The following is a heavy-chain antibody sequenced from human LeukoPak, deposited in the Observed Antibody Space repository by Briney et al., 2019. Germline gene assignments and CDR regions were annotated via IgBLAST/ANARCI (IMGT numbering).Heavy chain of an antibody. D-gene: IGHD1-26*01. J-gene: IGHJ5*02. Sequence: ASVKVSCKVSGYTLTELSMHWVRQAPGQGLEWMGLINPSGSSTIYAQKFQGRVTMTRDMSTSTDYMELSSLRSEDTAVYYCARDNSVGDYAWWFDPWGQGTLVTVSS. V-gene: IGHV1-46*01. CDR3: ARDNSVGDYAWWFDP. CDR1: GYTLTELS. CDR2: INPSGSST.